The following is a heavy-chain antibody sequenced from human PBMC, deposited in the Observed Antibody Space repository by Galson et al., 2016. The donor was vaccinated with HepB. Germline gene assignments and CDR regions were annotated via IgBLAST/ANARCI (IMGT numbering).Heavy chain of an antibody. D-gene: IGHD6-13*01. Sequence: SLRLSCAASGFSFSTYGMHWVRQAPGKGLEWVALVLFDGNNDNYADSVKGRFTISRDNAKNSVFLQMNGLRADDTAIYYCARESTAAAAHLDYWGRGTRVTVSS. CDR2: VLFDGNND. CDR3: ARESTAAAAHLDY. CDR1: GFSFSTYG. V-gene: IGHV3-33*01. J-gene: IGHJ4*02.